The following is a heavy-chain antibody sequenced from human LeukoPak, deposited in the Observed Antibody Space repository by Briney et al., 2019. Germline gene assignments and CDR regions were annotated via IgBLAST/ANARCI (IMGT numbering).Heavy chain of an antibody. D-gene: IGHD3-10*01. V-gene: IGHV3-21*01. J-gene: IGHJ4*02. CDR2: ISGSSSYI. CDR1: GFTFSTYS. CDR3: ASLFALVRGVVISTPVY. Sequence: PGGSLRLSCAASGFTFSTYSMNWVRQAPGKGLEWVSSISGSSSYIYYADSVKGRFTISRDNAKNSLYLQMNSLRAEDTAVYYCASLFALVRGVVISTPVYWGQGTLVTVSS.